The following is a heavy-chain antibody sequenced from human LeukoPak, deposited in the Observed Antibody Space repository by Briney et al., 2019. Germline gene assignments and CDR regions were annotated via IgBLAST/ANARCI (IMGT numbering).Heavy chain of an antibody. CDR2: IYYSGST. V-gene: IGHV4-59*01. D-gene: IGHD3-10*01. CDR3: ARVLFWYFDL. J-gene: IGHJ2*01. CDR1: GGSISSYY. Sequence: PSETLSLTCTVSGGSISSYYWSWVRQPPGKGLEWIGYIYYSGSTNYNPSLKSRVTISVDTSKNQFSLKLSSVTAADTAVYYCARVLFWYFDLWGRGTLVTVSS.